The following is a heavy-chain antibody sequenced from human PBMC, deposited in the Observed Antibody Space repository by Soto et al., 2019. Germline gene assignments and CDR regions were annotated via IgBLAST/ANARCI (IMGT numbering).Heavy chain of an antibody. CDR1: GGSFSGYY. CDR3: ARDLGVEGYNRAYFDY. CDR2: INHGGNT. Sequence: SETLSLTCAVYGGSFSGYYWSWIRQPPGKGLEWIGEINHGGNTNYILSLKSRVTISVDTSKNQFSLKLRSVTAADTAVYYCARDLGVEGYNRAYFDYWGQGTLVTVSS. V-gene: IGHV4-34*01. D-gene: IGHD3-3*01. J-gene: IGHJ4*02.